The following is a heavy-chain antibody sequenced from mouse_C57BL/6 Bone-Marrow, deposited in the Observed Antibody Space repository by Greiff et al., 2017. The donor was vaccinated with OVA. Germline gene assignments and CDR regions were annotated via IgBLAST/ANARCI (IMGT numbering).Heavy chain of an antibody. CDR3: ARKITTAPYAMDY. Sequence: VQLQQSGPVLVKPGASVKMSCKASGYTFTDYYMNWVKQSHGKSLEWIGVINPYNGGTSSNQKFKGKATLTVDKSSSTAYMELNSLTSEDSAVYYCARKITTAPYAMDYWGQGTSVTVSS. V-gene: IGHV1-19*01. J-gene: IGHJ4*01. D-gene: IGHD1-2*01. CDR1: GYTFTDYY. CDR2: INPYNGGT.